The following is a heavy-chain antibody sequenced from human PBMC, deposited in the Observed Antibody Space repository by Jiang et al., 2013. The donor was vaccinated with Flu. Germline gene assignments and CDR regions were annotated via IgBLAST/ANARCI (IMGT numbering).Heavy chain of an antibody. V-gene: IGHV4-39*01. D-gene: IGHD5-18*01. CDR1: GGSISSSSYY. J-gene: IGHJ3*02. CDR2: IYYSGST. CDR3: ARWDKQLEDAFDI. Sequence: LLKPSETLSLTCTVSGGSISSSSYYWGWIRQPPGKGLEWIGSIYYSGSTYYNPSLKSRVTISVDTSKNQFSLKLSSVTAADTAVYYCARWDKQLEDAFDIWGQGTMGHRLF.